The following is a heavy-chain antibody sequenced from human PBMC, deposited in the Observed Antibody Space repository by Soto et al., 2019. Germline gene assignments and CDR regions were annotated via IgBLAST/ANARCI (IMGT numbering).Heavy chain of an antibody. D-gene: IGHD3-3*01. J-gene: IGHJ6*02. CDR1: GGSISSYY. CDR3: ARDRGVLRFLEWSTPPHYYYYGMDV. V-gene: IGHV4-59*01. CDR2: IYYSGST. Sequence: ASETLSLTCTVSGGSISSYYWSWIRQPPGKGLEWIGYIYYSGSTNYNPSLKSRVTISVDTSKNQFSLKLSSVTAADTAVYYCARDRGVLRFLEWSTPPHYYYYGMDVWGQGTTVTVSS.